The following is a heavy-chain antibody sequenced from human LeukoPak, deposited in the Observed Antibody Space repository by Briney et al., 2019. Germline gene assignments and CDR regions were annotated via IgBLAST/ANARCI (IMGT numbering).Heavy chain of an antibody. Sequence: SETLSLTCTVSGGSIGSSSYYWGWIRQPPGKGLEWIGSIYYSGSTYYNPSLKSRVTISVDTSKNQFSLKLSSVTAADTAVYYCARATDSGDYWGQGTLVTVSS. J-gene: IGHJ4*02. CDR2: IYYSGST. CDR1: GGSIGSSSYY. V-gene: IGHV4-39*01. D-gene: IGHD1-26*01. CDR3: ARATDSGDY.